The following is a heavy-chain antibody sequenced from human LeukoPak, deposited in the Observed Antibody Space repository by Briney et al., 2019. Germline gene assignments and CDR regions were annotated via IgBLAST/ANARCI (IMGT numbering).Heavy chain of an antibody. CDR3: ARDFCSSPSCYTGEEFDY. V-gene: IGHV3-48*04. J-gene: IGHJ4*02. CDR1: GFTFSSYS. D-gene: IGHD2-2*02. CDR2: ISSSSSTI. Sequence: PGGSLRLSCAASGFTFSSYSMNWVRQAPGKGLEWVSYISSSSSTIYYADSVKGRFTISRDNAKNSLYLQMNSLRAEDTAVYYCARDFCSSPSCYTGEEFDYWGQGTLVTVSS.